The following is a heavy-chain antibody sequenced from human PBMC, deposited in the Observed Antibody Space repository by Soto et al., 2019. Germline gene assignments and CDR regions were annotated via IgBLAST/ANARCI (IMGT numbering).Heavy chain of an antibody. CDR2: INHSGST. CDR1: GGSFSGYY. D-gene: IGHD3-10*01. J-gene: IGHJ5*02. Sequence: SETLSLTCSVYGGSFSGYYWSWIRQPPGKGLEWIGEINHSGSTNYNPSLKSRVTISVDTSKNQFSLKLSSVTAADTAAYYCARRRVLFPGYGSGSYRWFDPWGQGTLVTVSS. V-gene: IGHV4-34*01. CDR3: ARRRVLFPGYGSGSYRWFDP.